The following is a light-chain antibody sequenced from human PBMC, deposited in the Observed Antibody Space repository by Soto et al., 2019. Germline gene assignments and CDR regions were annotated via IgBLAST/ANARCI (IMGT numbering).Light chain of an antibody. CDR1: SSNIGSNT. Sequence: QSVLTQPPSASGTPGQRVTISCSGSSSNIGSNTVTCYQHLPGTAPKLLIYSNDHRPSGVPDRFSGGTSGTSAALAISARQSEDEDDYYCASWDDSRKGVVFGGGTKLTVL. CDR2: SND. J-gene: IGLJ2*01. CDR3: ASWDDSRKGVV. V-gene: IGLV1-44*01.